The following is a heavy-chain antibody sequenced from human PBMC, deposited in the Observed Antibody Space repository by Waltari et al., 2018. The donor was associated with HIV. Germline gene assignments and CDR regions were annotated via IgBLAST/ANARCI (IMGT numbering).Heavy chain of an antibody. V-gene: IGHV3-7*04. CDR3: ARGGFYGSGSKVN. D-gene: IGHD3-10*01. CDR1: GFPFISYW. J-gene: IGHJ4*02. Sequence: EVQLVESGGGLVQPGGSLRLSCAASGFPFISYWMSWVLTAPGRGLGWVAKIKKDGSEKYYVDSVNGRFTISRDNAENSLYLQMNSLRAEDTAVYYCARGGFYGSGSKVNWGQGTLVTVSS. CDR2: IKKDGSEK.